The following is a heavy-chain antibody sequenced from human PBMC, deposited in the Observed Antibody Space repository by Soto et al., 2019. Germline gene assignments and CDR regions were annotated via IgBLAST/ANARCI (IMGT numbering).Heavy chain of an antibody. CDR2: IYSAGTT. CDR3: HGYGY. D-gene: IGHD5-12*01. Sequence: EVQLVEAGGGLIQPGGSLRLSCVVSGFTVSSANYMSWVRQAPGKGLEWVSVIYSAGTTYYADSVKGRFTISRDNSKNTLYLQTNSLRAEDTAVYYCHGYGYWGQGTLVTVSS. J-gene: IGHJ4*02. V-gene: IGHV3-53*01. CDR1: GFTVSSANY.